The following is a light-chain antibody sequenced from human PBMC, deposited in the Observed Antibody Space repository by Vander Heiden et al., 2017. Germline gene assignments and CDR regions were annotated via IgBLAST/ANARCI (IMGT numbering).Light chain of an antibody. CDR1: KLGDKY. J-gene: IGLJ2*01. V-gene: IGLV3-1*01. CDR2: QES. Sequence: SYELTQPPSVAVYPGQPASITCSGDKLGDKYACWYQQKPGQAPVLVIYQESKRPSGIPARFSGSNSGNTATLTISGTQATDDADYYCQAWDSSTAVFGGGTKLTVL. CDR3: QAWDSSTAV.